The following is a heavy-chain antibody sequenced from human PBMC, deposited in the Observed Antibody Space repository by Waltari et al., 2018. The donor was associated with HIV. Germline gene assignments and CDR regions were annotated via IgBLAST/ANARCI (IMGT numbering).Heavy chain of an antibody. Sequence: QVQLQESGPGLVKPSQTLSLTCTVSGGSISNGRYYWNWIRQPAGKGLEWIGRIYSSGNTNYNPSLKSRVTISVDTSKNQFSLKLSSVTAADTAVYYCARGRFEGYILYYYYGMDVWGQGTTVSVSS. D-gene: IGHD5-12*01. CDR3: ARGRFEGYILYYYYGMDV. CDR1: GGSISNGRYY. J-gene: IGHJ6*02. CDR2: IYSSGNT. V-gene: IGHV4-61*02.